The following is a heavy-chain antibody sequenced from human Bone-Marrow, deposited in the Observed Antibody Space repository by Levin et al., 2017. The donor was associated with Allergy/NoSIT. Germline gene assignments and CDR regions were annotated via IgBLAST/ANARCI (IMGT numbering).Heavy chain of an antibody. Sequence: GSLRLSCTVSDGSISRDSWTWIRQPPGMRLEWIGYIYNSGNINYNPSLRSRVTISGDTSKNQFSLKLSSVTAADTAVYYCARLRSGYYYYYGMDVWGQGTTVTVSS. CDR3: ARLRSGYYYYYGMDV. J-gene: IGHJ6*02. V-gene: IGHV4-59*01. D-gene: IGHD3-3*01. CDR1: DGSISRDS. CDR2: IYNSGNI.